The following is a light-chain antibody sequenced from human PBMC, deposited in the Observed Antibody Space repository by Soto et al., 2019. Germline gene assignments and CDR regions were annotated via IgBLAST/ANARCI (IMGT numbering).Light chain of an antibody. J-gene: IGKJ5*01. CDR2: DAS. Sequence: EIVVTQSPGTLSLSPGERATLSCRASQSVSSSYLAWYQQKPGHAPRLLIYDASNRATGIPARFSGSGSGTDFTLTISSLEPEDFAVYYCQQRSNWPPKITFGQGTRLEI. CDR3: QQRSNWPPKIT. CDR1: QSVSSSY. V-gene: IGKV3-11*01.